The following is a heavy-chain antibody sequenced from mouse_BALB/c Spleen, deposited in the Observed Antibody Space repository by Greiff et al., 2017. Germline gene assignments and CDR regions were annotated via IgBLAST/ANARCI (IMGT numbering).Heavy chain of an antibody. V-gene: IGHV2-9*02. Sequence: QVQLKESGPGLVAPSQSLSITCTVSGFSLTSYGVHWVRQPPGKGLEWLGVIWAGGSTNYNSALMSRLSISKDNSKSQVFLKMNSLQTDDTAMYYCARDWYSLLRLHPYYYAMDYWGQGTSVTVSS. J-gene: IGHJ4*01. CDR3: ARDWYSLLRLHPYYYAMDY. CDR2: IWAGGST. D-gene: IGHD1-2*01. CDR1: GFSLTSYG.